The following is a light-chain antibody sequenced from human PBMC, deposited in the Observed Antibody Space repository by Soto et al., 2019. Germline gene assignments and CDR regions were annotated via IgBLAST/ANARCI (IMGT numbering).Light chain of an antibody. V-gene: IGLV2-8*01. J-gene: IGLJ1*01. CDR2: EVS. CDR1: SSGIGAYIY. Sequence: QSVLTQPPSASGSPGQSVTISCTGTSSGIGAYIYVSWYQQHPGKAPKLMISEVSRRPSGVPARFSGSKSGNTASLTVSGLQADDEAHYYCSSYAGSNNFVFGTGTKVTLL. CDR3: SSYAGSNNFV.